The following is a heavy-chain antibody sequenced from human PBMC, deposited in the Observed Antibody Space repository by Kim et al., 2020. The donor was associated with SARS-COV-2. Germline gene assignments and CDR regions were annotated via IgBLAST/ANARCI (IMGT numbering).Heavy chain of an antibody. D-gene: IGHD1-26*01. Sequence: YLVDSVKGRFTISRDNAKNSLYLQMNSLRAEDTAMYYCATLSGSSDWFDPWGQGTLVTVSS. CDR3: ATLSGSSDWFDP. J-gene: IGHJ5*02. V-gene: IGHV3-21*01.